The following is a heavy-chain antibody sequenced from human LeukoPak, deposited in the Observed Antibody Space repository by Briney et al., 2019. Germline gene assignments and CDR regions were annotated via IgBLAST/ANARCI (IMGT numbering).Heavy chain of an antibody. V-gene: IGHV4-31*03. CDR3: SRVGYYYGSRRPTPHDY. Sequence: TSETLSLTCTVSSGSISSGGYYWSWIRQLPGKGLEWIGYIYYSGSTYYNPSLKSRLTISLDTSKNQFSLKLSSVTAADTAVYFCSRVGYYYGSRRPTPHDYWGQGTLVTVSS. CDR2: IYYSGST. J-gene: IGHJ4*02. CDR1: SGSISSGGYY. D-gene: IGHD3-10*01.